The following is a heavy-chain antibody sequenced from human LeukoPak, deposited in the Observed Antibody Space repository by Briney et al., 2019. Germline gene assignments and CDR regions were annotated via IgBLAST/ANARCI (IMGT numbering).Heavy chain of an antibody. CDR1: GFSFSSYW. CDR2: IKQDGSEK. Sequence: GGSLRLSCAAPGFSFSSYWMSWVRQAPGKGLEWVANIKQDGSEKYYVDSVKGRFTISRDNAQNSLYLQMNSLRAEDTAVYYCVRDLAGPPQEAFDIWGQGTVVTVSS. V-gene: IGHV3-7*01. J-gene: IGHJ3*02. CDR3: VRDLAGPPQEAFDI.